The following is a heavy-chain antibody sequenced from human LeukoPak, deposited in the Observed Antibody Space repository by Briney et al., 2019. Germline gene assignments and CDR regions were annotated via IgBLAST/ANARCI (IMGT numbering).Heavy chain of an antibody. Sequence: SGGSLRLSWALAGLTVNDNYMSWVRQAPGEGLEWVSLIFPDGQTYYADFVQGRFSISRDMSRNILFLDMSSLRAEDTAVFFCARANPVYGDFDYWGQGTLVTVSS. CDR1: GLTVNDNY. J-gene: IGHJ4*02. CDR2: IFPDGQT. V-gene: IGHV3-53*01. D-gene: IGHD4-17*01. CDR3: ARANPVYGDFDY.